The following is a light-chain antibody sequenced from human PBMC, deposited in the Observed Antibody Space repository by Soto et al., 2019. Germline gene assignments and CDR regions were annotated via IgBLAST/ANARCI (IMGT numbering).Light chain of an antibody. CDR1: QGISNW. Sequence: DIQMSQSPSSVSASVGDRVTISCRANQGISNWLAWYQQKPGKAPQLLISGASTLQSGAPSRFSGSGSWTDFTLTISSLQPEDFATYYCQQTNSLHRALGPGTRVYIK. V-gene: IGKV1-12*01. CDR3: QQTNSLHRA. J-gene: IGKJ3*01. CDR2: GAS.